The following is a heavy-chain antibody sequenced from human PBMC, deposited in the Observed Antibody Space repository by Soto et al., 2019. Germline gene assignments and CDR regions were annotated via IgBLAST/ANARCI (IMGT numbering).Heavy chain of an antibody. Sequence: EVQLVESGGGLVQPGTSLRLTCEASGFTFDDYAMHWVRQVPGKGLGWVSGISRNSGSVDYADSVKGRFTISRDNAKRTLYLQLNSLTPGDTGFYYCAKDFDFWSGVDYWGQGTLVTVSS. J-gene: IGHJ4*02. CDR2: ISRNSGSV. CDR1: GFTFDDYA. V-gene: IGHV3-9*01. D-gene: IGHD3-3*01. CDR3: AKDFDFWSGVDY.